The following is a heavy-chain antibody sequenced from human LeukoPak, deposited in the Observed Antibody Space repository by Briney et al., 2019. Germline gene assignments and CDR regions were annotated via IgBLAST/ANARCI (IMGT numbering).Heavy chain of an antibody. CDR2: IIPIFGTT. Sequence: GASVKVSCKASGGTFSSYAISWVRQAPGQGLEWMGGIIPIFGTTNYAQKFQGRVTITADESTSTAYMELSSLRSEDTAVYYCARVAEHIVVVTAIGIEYNWFDPWGQGTLVTVSS. CDR3: ARVAEHIVVVTAIGIEYNWFDP. V-gene: IGHV1-69*13. CDR1: GGTFSSYA. D-gene: IGHD2-21*02. J-gene: IGHJ5*02.